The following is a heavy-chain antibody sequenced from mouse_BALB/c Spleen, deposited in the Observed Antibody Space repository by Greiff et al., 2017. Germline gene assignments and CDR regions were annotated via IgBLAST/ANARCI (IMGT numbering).Heavy chain of an antibody. Sequence: QVQLQQSGPGLVAPSQSLSITCTVSGFSLTSYDISWIRQPPGKGLEWLGVIWTGGGTNYNSAFMSRLSISKDNSKSQVFLKMNSLQTDDTAIYYCVRQLEAMDYWGQGTSVTVSS. CDR3: VRQLEAMDY. D-gene: IGHD2-12*01. CDR2: IWTGGGT. V-gene: IGHV2-9-2*01. J-gene: IGHJ4*01. CDR1: GFSLTSYD.